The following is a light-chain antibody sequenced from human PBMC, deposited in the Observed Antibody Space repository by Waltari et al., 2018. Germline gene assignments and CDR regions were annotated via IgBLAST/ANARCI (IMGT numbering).Light chain of an antibody. CDR3: QQSYIAPYS. J-gene: IGKJ2*03. CDR1: QSISIY. Sequence: DIHMTQSPSSLSASVGDRVTLTCRASQSISIYVSWFHHKPGKAPRLLVYSASSLQGGVPSRFSGSGSGTDFTLTISSLQPEDLGSYYCQQSYIAPYSFGQGTKLEIE. V-gene: IGKV1-39*01. CDR2: SAS.